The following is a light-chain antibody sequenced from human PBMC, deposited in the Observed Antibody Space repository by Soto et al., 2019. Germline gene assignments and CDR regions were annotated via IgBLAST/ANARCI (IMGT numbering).Light chain of an antibody. CDR2: YDS. CDR1: NIGSKS. CDR3: QGWDSSVV. V-gene: IGLV3-21*04. Sequence: SYELTQPPSVSVAPGKTARITCGGNNIGSKSVHGYQQKPGQAPVLVIYYDSERPSGIPERFSGSNSGNTATLTISRVEAGDYADYYCQGWDSSVVFGGGTKLTVL. J-gene: IGLJ2*01.